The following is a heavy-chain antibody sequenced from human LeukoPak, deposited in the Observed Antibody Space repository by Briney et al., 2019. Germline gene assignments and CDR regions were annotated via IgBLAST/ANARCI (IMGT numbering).Heavy chain of an antibody. Sequence: GGSLRLSCAASGLIFSSYGMHWVRQAPGKGLEWVAVIWYDGSNKYYADSVKGRFTISRDNSKNTLYLQMNSLRAEDTAVYYCARGAGSWRYYFDYWGQGTLVTVSS. V-gene: IGHV3-33*08. J-gene: IGHJ4*02. CDR1: GLIFSSYG. CDR2: IWYDGSNK. CDR3: ARGAGSWRYYFDY. D-gene: IGHD6-13*01.